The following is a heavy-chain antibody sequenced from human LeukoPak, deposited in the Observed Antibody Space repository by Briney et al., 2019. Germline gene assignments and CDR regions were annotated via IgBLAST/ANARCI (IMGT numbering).Heavy chain of an antibody. CDR3: ARDRSSIAARRTSWYYYYGMDV. D-gene: IGHD6-6*01. J-gene: IGHJ6*02. Sequence: ASVKVSCKASGYTFTSYGISWVRQAPGQGLEWMRWISAYNGNTNYAQKLQGRVTMTTDTSTSTAYMELRSLRSDDTAVYYCARDRSSIAARRTSWYYYYGMDVWGQGTTVTVSS. CDR1: GYTFTSYG. V-gene: IGHV1-18*01. CDR2: ISAYNGNT.